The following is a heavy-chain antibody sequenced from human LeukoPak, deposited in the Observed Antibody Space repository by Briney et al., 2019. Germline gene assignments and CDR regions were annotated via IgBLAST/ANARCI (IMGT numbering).Heavy chain of an antibody. J-gene: IGHJ6*03. D-gene: IGHD3-16*01. V-gene: IGHV4-34*01. Sequence: PSETLSLTCAVYGGSFSGYYWSWIRQPPGKGLEWIGEINHSGSTNYNPPLKSRVTISVDTSKNQFSLKLSSVTAADTAVYYCARNGGYYYYYMDVWGKGTTVTVSS. CDR1: GGSFSGYY. CDR3: ARNGGYYYYYMDV. CDR2: INHSGST.